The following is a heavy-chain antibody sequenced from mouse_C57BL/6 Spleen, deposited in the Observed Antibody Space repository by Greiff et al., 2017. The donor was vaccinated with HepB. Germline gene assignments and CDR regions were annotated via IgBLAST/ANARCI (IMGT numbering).Heavy chain of an antibody. CDR2: INPNNGGT. CDR1: GYTFTDYY. D-gene: IGHD1-3*01. CDR3: AIKWDYYFDY. Sequence: EVQLQQSGPELVKPGASVKISCKASGYTFTDYYMNWVKQSHGKSLEWIGDINPNNGGTSYNQKFKGKATLTVDKSSSTAYMELRSLTAEDAAVYYGAIKWDYYFDYWGQGTTLTVSS. J-gene: IGHJ2*01. V-gene: IGHV1-26*01.